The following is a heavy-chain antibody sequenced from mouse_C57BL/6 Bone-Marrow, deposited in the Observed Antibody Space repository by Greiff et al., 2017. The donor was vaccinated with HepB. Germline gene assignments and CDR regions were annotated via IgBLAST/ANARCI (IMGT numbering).Heavy chain of an antibody. CDR2: IYPGDGDT. D-gene: IGHD1-1*01. CDR3: ARPYYGSSFDY. V-gene: IGHV1-82*01. Sequence: VQLQQSGPELVKPGASVKISCKASGYAFSSSWMNWVKQRPGKGLEWIGRIYPGDGDTNYNGKFKGKATLTADKSSSTAYMQLSSLTSEDSAVYFCARPYYGSSFDYWGQGTTVTVSS. CDR1: GYAFSSSW. J-gene: IGHJ2*01.